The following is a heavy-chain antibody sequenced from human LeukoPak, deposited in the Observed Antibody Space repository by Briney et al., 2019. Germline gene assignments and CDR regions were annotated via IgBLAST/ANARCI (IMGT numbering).Heavy chain of an antibody. D-gene: IGHD3-10*01. V-gene: IGHV4-38-2*02. CDR1: GYSLSSAYY. CDR2: IYHSGST. J-gene: IGHJ6*03. Sequence: PSETLSLTCTVSGYSLSSAYYWGWIRQPPGKGLEWIGIIYHSGSTYYNPSLKSRVTISVDTSENQFSLKLSSVTAADTAVYYCASTRKGRYYYGSGSPNYYYYYMDVWGKGTTVTISS. CDR3: ASTRKGRYYYGSGSPNYYYYYMDV.